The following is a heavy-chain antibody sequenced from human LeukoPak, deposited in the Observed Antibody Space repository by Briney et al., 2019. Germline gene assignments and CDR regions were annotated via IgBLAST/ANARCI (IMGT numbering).Heavy chain of an antibody. D-gene: IGHD6-6*01. CDR1: GGSISSYY. Sequence: SETLSLTCTVSGGSISSYYWSWIRQPPGKGLEWIGYIYDSGSTNYQPSLKSRVTISVDTSKNQFSLKLSSVTAADTALYYCARARYSSSPFDYWGQGTLVTVSS. J-gene: IGHJ4*02. V-gene: IGHV4-59*01. CDR2: IYDSGST. CDR3: ARARYSSSPFDY.